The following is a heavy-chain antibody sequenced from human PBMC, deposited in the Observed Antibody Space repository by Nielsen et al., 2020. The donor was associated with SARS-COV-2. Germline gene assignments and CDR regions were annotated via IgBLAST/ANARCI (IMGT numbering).Heavy chain of an antibody. Sequence: GESLKISCAASGFTFSSYAMSWVRQAPGKGLEWVSAISGSGGSTYYADSVKGRFTISRDNSKNTLYLQMNSLRAEDTAVYYCARETGRSGSYPDYWGQGTLVTVSS. J-gene: IGHJ4*02. CDR2: ISGSGGST. CDR3: ARETGRSGSYPDY. CDR1: GFTFSSYA. D-gene: IGHD1-26*01. V-gene: IGHV3-23*01.